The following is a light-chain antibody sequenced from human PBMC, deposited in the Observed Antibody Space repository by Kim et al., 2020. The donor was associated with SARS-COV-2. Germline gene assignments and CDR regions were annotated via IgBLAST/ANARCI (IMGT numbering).Light chain of an antibody. CDR3: AAWDDSLNGWV. J-gene: IGLJ3*02. CDR2: SNN. Sequence: GQRVTISCSGSSSNIGSNTVNWYQQRPGTAPKPLIYSNNQRPSGVPDRFSGSKAGTSASLAISGLQSEDEADYYCAAWDDSLNGWVFGGGTQLTVL. CDR1: SSNIGSNT. V-gene: IGLV1-44*01.